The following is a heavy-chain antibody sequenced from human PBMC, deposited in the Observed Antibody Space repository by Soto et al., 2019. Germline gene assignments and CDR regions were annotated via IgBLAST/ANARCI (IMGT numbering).Heavy chain of an antibody. CDR2: LNLNSGNT. CDR1: GYTFTSYD. Sequence: QVQLVQSGAEVKKPGASVKVSCKASGYTFTSYDINWVRQATGQGLEWMGWLNLNSGNTGYAQKFQGRVTMTRNTSISTAYMELSSLRSEDTAVYDCARAVHYYYDSSGYYYGVFYFDYWGQGTLVTVSS. J-gene: IGHJ4*02. CDR3: ARAVHYYYDSSGYYYGVFYFDY. D-gene: IGHD3-22*01. V-gene: IGHV1-8*01.